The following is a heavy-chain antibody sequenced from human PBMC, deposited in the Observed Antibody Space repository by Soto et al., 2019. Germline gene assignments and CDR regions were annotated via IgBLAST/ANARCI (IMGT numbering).Heavy chain of an antibody. CDR1: WGSIIGFY. CDR3: ARKSKQGSSWDY. D-gene: IGHD6-13*01. Sequence: TLCLTWAVEWGSIIGFYWRCIRQPPGKGLEWIGEINHSGSTNYNPSLKSRVTISVDTSKNQFSLKLSSVTAADTAVYHCARKSKQGSSWDYWGQGTLVTVSS. CDR2: INHSGST. V-gene: IGHV4-34*01. J-gene: IGHJ4*02.